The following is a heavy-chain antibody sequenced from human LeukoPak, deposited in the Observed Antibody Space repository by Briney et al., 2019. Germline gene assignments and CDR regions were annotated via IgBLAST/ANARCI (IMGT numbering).Heavy chain of an antibody. CDR1: GYSVTTNW. J-gene: IGHJ5*02. Sequence: GESLKISCKGSGYSVTTNWISWVRQMPGKGLEWMGRIDPSDSYTNYSPSFQGHVTISADKSISTAYLQWSSLKASDTAMYYCARLTWDNWFDPWGQGTLVTVSS. V-gene: IGHV5-10-1*01. CDR2: IDPSDSYT. CDR3: ARLTWDNWFDP.